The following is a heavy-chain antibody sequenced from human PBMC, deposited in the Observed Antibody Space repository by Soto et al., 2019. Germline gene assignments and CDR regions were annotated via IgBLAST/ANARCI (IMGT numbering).Heavy chain of an antibody. CDR2: IKSKTDGGTT. V-gene: IGHV3-15*07. CDR1: GFTFSNAW. CDR3: TTDKYGSYSRYYGMDV. J-gene: IGHJ6*02. Sequence: GGSLRLSCAASGFTFSNAWMNWVRQAPGKGLEWVGRIKSKTDGGTTDYAAPVKGRFTISRDDSKNTLYLQMNSLKTEDTAVYYCTTDKYGSYSRYYGMDVWGQGTTVTVSS. D-gene: IGHD1-26*01.